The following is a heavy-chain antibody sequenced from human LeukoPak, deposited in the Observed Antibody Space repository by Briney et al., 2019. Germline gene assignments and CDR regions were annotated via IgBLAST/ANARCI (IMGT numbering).Heavy chain of an antibody. Sequence: ASVKVSCKASGYTFTSYGISWVRQAPGQGLEWMGWISAYNGNTNYAQKLQGRVTMTTDTSTSTADMELRSLRSDDTAVYYCARDTHGVAGFDPWGQGTLVTVSS. CDR1: GYTFTSYG. D-gene: IGHD3-16*01. J-gene: IGHJ5*02. CDR3: ARDTHGVAGFDP. V-gene: IGHV1-18*01. CDR2: ISAYNGNT.